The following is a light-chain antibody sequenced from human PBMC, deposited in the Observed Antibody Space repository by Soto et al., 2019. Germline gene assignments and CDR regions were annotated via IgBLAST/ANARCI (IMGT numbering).Light chain of an antibody. Sequence: EIVMTQSPATLSVSPGERATLSCRASQSVSSNLAWYQQKHGQAPRLLIYGASTRATGIPAMFSGSGSGTEFTLTISSRQSEDFAVYYCQHYNHRPRTFGPGTPVAFK. CDR1: QSVSSN. J-gene: IGKJ1*01. V-gene: IGKV3-15*01. CDR3: QHYNHRPRT. CDR2: GAS.